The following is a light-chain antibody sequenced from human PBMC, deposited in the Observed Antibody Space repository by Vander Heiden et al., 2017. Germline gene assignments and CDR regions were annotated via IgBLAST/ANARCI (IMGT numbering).Light chain of an antibody. CDR2: DVS. J-gene: IGLJ2*01. CDR3: CSYAGSYTLV. Sequence: QSALTQPRSVSGSPGQSVPISCTGTSSDVGGYNYVSWYQQHPGKAHNLMFYDVSKRPSGVPDRFSGSKSGNTASLTISGRQAEDEADYYCCSYAGSYTLVFGGGTKLTVL. V-gene: IGLV2-11*01. CDR1: SSDVGGYNY.